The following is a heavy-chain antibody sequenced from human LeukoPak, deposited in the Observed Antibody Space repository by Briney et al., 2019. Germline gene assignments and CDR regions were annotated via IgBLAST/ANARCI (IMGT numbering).Heavy chain of an antibody. V-gene: IGHV4-59*01. CDR1: GGSISSYY. CDR2: IYYSGST. CDR3: ARALVRGVITYFDY. Sequence: SETLSLTCTVSGGSISSYYWSWIRQPPGKGLEWIGYIYYSGSTNYNPSLKSRVTISVDTSKNQLSLKLSSVTAADTAVYYCARALVRGVITYFDYWGQGTLVTVSS. J-gene: IGHJ4*02. D-gene: IGHD3-10*01.